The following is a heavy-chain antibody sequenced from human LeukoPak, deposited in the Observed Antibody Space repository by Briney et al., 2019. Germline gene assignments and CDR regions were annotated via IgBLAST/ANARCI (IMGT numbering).Heavy chain of an antibody. J-gene: IGHJ4*02. V-gene: IGHV1-8*01. CDR1: GYTFTSYD. CDR3: ARGGIAVAGEPYYFDY. Sequence: ASVKVSCKASGYTFTSYDINWVRQATGQGLEWMGWMNPNSGNTGYAQKFQGRVTMTRNTSISTAYMELSSLRSEDTAVYHCARGGIAVAGEPYYFDYWGQGTLVTVSS. D-gene: IGHD6-19*01. CDR2: MNPNSGNT.